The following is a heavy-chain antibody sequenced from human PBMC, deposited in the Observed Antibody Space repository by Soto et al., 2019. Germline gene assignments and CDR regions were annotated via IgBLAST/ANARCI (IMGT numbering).Heavy chain of an antibody. V-gene: IGHV1-69*13. CDR3: ATSAGRDGYSFAY. D-gene: IGHD5-12*01. CDR1: GVTFNVQG. CDR2: SIPMFGTP. Sequence: SGKVSGKASGVTFNVQGMRWVRQAPGQGLEWMGGSIPMFGTPHYAEKFQDRGTITAYESTGPAYLALSSLPSEDTAVYYCATSAGRDGYSFAYWGPGTLVTVSS. J-gene: IGHJ4*02.